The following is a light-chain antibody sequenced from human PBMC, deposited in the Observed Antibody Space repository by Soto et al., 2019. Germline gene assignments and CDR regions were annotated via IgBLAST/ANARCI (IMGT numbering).Light chain of an antibody. CDR2: DAS. Sequence: EIVLTQSPATLSLSPGERATLSCRASQSISIYLAWYQQKPGQAPRLLIYDASNRATGIPARFSGSGSATAVSLITISILPDDVAVYYYHLHSNSSPLTFGGGTKVEIK. V-gene: IGKV3-11*01. CDR3: HLHSNSSPLT. J-gene: IGKJ4*01. CDR1: QSISIY.